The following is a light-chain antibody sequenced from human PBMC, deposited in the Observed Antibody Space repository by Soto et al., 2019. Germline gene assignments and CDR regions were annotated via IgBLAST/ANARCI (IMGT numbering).Light chain of an antibody. CDR1: QGISNY. CDR3: QHYNNAPYT. Sequence: DIPMTQSPSSLSASVGDRVTITCRASQGISNYLAWYKQKPGKVPKLLIYSASTLQSGVPSRFSGSGSGTDFTLTISSLEPEDVATYYCQHYNNAPYTFGQGTKLEIK. J-gene: IGKJ2*01. CDR2: SAS. V-gene: IGKV1-27*01.